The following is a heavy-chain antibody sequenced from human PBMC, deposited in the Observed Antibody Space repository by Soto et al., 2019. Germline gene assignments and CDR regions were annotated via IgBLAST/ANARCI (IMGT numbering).Heavy chain of an antibody. V-gene: IGHV3-33*01. CDR3: GRDRHPWWLDN. Sequence: QVQLVESGGGVVQPGRSLGLSCAAFGFSFSRYCMHWVRQAPGKGLECVAYIQRDGSQLFYAESVKGRFTIYRDNSKHTLYLQLNSLRAADTAVYSCGRDRHPWWLDNWGQGPMVTVSS. CDR1: GFSFSRYC. D-gene: IGHD2-8*02. J-gene: IGHJ4*02. CDR2: IQRDGSQL.